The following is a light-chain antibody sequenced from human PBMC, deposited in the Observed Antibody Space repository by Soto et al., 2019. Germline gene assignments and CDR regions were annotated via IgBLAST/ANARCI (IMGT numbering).Light chain of an antibody. CDR3: QQCDSSRMYS. V-gene: IGKV3-20*01. J-gene: IGKJ2*03. Sequence: EIVLTQSPGTLSLSPGERATLSCRASQSVTSTYLAWYQQKPGQSPRLIIYGGSTRASGFPDRFSGGGSGTDFTLTISRLEPEDSAVYYCHFQQCDSSRMYSFGQGTKLEI. CDR1: QSVTSTY. CDR2: GGS.